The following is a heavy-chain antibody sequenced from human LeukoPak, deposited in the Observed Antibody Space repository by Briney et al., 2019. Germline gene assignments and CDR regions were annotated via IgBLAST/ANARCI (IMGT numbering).Heavy chain of an antibody. Sequence: SETLSLTCTVSGGSISSYFWSWIRQPPGKGLEWIGYIYYSGSTNYNPSLKSRVTISVDTSKNQFSLKLSSVTAADTAVYYCARDMGYYGMDVWGQGTTVTVSS. J-gene: IGHJ6*02. CDR1: GGSISSYF. CDR2: IYYSGST. D-gene: IGHD3-10*01. CDR3: ARDMGYYGMDV. V-gene: IGHV4-59*01.